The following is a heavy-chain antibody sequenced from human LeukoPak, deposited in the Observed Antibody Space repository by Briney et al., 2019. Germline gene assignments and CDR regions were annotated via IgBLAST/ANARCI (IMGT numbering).Heavy chain of an antibody. CDR2: INHSGST. CDR3: AIIGYCSSTSCYAPYYYYMDV. J-gene: IGHJ6*03. CDR1: GGSFSGYY. V-gene: IGHV4-34*01. D-gene: IGHD2-2*01. Sequence: SETLSLTCAVYGGSFSGYYWSWIRQPPGKGLEWIGEINHSGSTNYNPSLKSRVTISVDTSKNQFSLKLSSVTAADTAVYYCAIIGYCSSTSCYAPYYYYMDVWGKGTTVTISS.